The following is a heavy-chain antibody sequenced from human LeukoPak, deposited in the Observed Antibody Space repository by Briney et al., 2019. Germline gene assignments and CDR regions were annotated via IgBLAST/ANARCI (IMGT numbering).Heavy chain of an antibody. D-gene: IGHD4-17*01. J-gene: IGHJ6*03. CDR2: IIPIFGTA. CDR1: GGTFSSYA. V-gene: IGHV1-69*06. Sequence: GASVKVSCKASGGTFSSYAISWVRQAPGQGLEWMGGIIPIFGTANYAQKFQGRVTITADKSTSTAYMELSSLRSEDTAAYYCAAYGHYRRYYYYMDVWGKGTTVTVSS. CDR3: AAYGHYRRYYYYMDV.